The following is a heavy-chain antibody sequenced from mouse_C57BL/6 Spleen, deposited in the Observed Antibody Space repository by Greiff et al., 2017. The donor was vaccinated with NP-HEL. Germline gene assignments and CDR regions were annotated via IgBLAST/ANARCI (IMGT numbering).Heavy chain of an antibody. CDR2: ISSGSSTI. Sequence: EVKVVESGGGLVKPGGSLKLSCAASGFTFSDYGMHWVRQAPEKGLEWVAYISSGSSTIYYADTVKGRFTISRDNAKNTLFLQMTSLRSEDTAMYYCARGGYYYGSSSHWYFDVWGTGTTVTVSS. V-gene: IGHV5-17*01. CDR1: GFTFSDYG. CDR3: ARGGYYYGSSSHWYFDV. D-gene: IGHD1-1*01. J-gene: IGHJ1*03.